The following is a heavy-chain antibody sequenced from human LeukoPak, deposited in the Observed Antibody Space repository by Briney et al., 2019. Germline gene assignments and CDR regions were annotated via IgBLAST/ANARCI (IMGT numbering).Heavy chain of an antibody. J-gene: IGHJ4*02. CDR3: VSFYETY. CDR1: GNYW. V-gene: IGHV3-74*01. CDR2: INSDGSWT. D-gene: IGHD2/OR15-2a*01. Sequence: GGSLRLSCAASGNYWMHWVRQAPGKGLVWVSHINSDGSWTSYADSVKGRFTVSKVNAKNTVYLQMNSLRAEDTAVYYCVSFYETYWGRGTLVAVSS.